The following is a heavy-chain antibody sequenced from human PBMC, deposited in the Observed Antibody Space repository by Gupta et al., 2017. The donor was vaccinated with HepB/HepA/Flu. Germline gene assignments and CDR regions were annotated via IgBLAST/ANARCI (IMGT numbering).Heavy chain of an antibody. V-gene: IGHV3-21*02. D-gene: IGHD2/OR15-2a*01. CDR3: ARALRRNPRPYYYYYMDV. Sequence: EVQLVESGGGLVKPGGSLRLSCVASGFTLIPYSMNWVRQAPRKGLEWVQPAPGKGVRGVSTISSNSSKKYYANAVKGRFTISKDDARNSLFLQMNSLRAENTALYYCARALRRNPRPYYYYYMDVWGMGTTVAVSS. CDR2: ISSNSSKK. CDR1: GFTLIPYS. J-gene: IGHJ6*03.